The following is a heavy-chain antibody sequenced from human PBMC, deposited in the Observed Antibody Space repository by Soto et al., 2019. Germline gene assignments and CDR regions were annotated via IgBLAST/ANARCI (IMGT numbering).Heavy chain of an antibody. CDR3: ARTPLIHSVTTFMGALDS. D-gene: IGHD4-4*01. J-gene: IGHJ5*01. CDR1: GGSFSGYY. V-gene: IGHV4-34*01. Sequence: SETLSLTCAVYGGSFSGYYWSWIRQPPGKGLEWIGEINHSGSTNYNPSLKSRVTISVDTSKNQFSLKLSSVTAADTAVYYCARTPLIHSVTTFMGALDSWGHGTLVTVSS. CDR2: INHSGST.